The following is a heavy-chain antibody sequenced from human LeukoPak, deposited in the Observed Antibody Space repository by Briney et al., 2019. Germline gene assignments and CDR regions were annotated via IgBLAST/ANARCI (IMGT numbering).Heavy chain of an antibody. D-gene: IGHD3-22*01. CDR3: ARAPGYYYDSSGYSQFDY. CDR2: INAGNGNT. V-gene: IGHV1-3*01. CDR1: GYTFTSYA. J-gene: IGHJ4*02. Sequence: ASVKVSCKASGYTFTSYAMHWVRQAPGQRLEWMGWINAGNGNTKYSQKFQGRVTITRDTSASTAYMELSSLRSEDTAVYYCARAPGYYYDSSGYSQFDYWGQGTLVTVSS.